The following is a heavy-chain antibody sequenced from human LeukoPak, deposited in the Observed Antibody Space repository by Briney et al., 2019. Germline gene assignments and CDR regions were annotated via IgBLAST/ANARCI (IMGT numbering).Heavy chain of an antibody. V-gene: IGHV3-74*01. CDR3: VREWELFPWY. Sequence: GGSLRLSCAASGFTFSSYRMYWVRQAPGKGLVWVSRINSDGSSRSYADSVKGRFTISRDNAQNTLYLQMNSLRVEDTAVYYCVREWELFPWYWGQGTLVTVSS. D-gene: IGHD3-10*01. CDR2: INSDGSSR. J-gene: IGHJ4*01. CDR1: GFTFSSYR.